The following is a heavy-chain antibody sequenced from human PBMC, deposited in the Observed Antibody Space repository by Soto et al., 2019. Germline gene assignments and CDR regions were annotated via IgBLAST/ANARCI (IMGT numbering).Heavy chain of an antibody. CDR3: XXXXXXVAVATREDF. CDR2: IDSDGSRI. CDR1: GFTFSNYW. V-gene: IGHV3-74*01. D-gene: IGHD2-15*01. Sequence: EVQLVESGGGLVQPGESLRLSCAASGFTFSNYWMHWVRQAPGKGLVWVSRIDSDGSRITYADFVKGRFTISRDNAKNTVYLHMNSLTAEDTAVXXXXXXXXXVAVATREDFWGQGTLVTXSS. J-gene: IGHJ4*02.